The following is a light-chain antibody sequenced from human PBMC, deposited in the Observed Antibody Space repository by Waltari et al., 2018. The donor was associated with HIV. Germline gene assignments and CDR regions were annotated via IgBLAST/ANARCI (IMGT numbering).Light chain of an antibody. Sequence: QSVLTQPPSVSGAPGQRVTIPCTGSSSNIGAGYAVHRYQQLPGTAPKLLIYGNSNRPSGVPDRFSGSKSGTSASLAITGLQPDDETDYYCQSYDSSLSNWVFGGGTKLTVL. CDR1: SSNIGAGYA. J-gene: IGLJ3*02. CDR2: GNS. CDR3: QSYDSSLSNWV. V-gene: IGLV1-40*01.